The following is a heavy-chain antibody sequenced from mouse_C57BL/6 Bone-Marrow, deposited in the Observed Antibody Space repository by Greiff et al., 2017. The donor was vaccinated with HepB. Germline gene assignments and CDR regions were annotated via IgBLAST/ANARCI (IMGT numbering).Heavy chain of an antibody. Sequence: EVQLQQSGPELVKPGASVKIPCKASGYTFTDHNMDWVKQSHGKSLEWIGDINPNNGGTIYNQKFKGKATLTVDKSSSTAYMELRSLTSEDTAVYYCARRMYYYGSSYAMDYWGQGTSVTVSS. CDR2: INPNNGGT. V-gene: IGHV1-18*01. D-gene: IGHD1-1*01. CDR3: ARRMYYYGSSYAMDY. J-gene: IGHJ4*01. CDR1: GYTFTDHN.